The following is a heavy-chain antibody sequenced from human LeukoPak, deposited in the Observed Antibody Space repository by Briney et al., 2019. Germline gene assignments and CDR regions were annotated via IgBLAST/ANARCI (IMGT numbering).Heavy chain of an antibody. V-gene: IGHV1-18*01. CDR3: ARTLSGDYGDFGGD. Sequence: ASVKVSCKASGYSFTSYGINWVRQAPGQGLEWIGWINTYKGNANYAQKVHGRITLTTDTSTSTAYMELRSLRSDDTAVYYCARTLSGDYGDFGGDWGQGTLVTVSS. CDR1: GYSFTSYG. CDR2: INTYKGNA. J-gene: IGHJ4*02. D-gene: IGHD4-17*01.